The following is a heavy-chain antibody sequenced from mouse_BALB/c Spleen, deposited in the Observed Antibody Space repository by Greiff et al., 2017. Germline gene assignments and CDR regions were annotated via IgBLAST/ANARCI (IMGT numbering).Heavy chain of an antibody. Sequence: EVKVVESGGGLVQPGGSRKLSCAASGFTFSSFGMHWVRQAPEKGLEWVAYISSGSSTIYYADTVKGRFTISRDNPKNTLFLQMTSLRSEDTAMYYCASMIFAYWGQGTLVTVSA. J-gene: IGHJ3*01. CDR3: ASMIFAY. CDR2: ISSGSSTI. V-gene: IGHV5-17*02. CDR1: GFTFSSFG. D-gene: IGHD2-3*01.